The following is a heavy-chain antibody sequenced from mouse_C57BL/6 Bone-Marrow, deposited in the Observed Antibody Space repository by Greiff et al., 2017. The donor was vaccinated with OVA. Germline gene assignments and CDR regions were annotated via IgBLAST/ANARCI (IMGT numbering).Heavy chain of an antibody. J-gene: IGHJ3*01. CDR3: AGYSNYWDWFAY. D-gene: IGHD2-5*01. CDR2: IHPNSGST. Sequence: VQLQQPGAELVKPGASVKLSCKASGYTFTSYWMHWVKQRPGQGLEWIGMIHPNSGSTNYNEKFKSKATLTVDKSSSTAYMQLSSLTSEDSAVYYCAGYSNYWDWFAYWGQGTLVTVSA. V-gene: IGHV1-64*01. CDR1: GYTFTSYW.